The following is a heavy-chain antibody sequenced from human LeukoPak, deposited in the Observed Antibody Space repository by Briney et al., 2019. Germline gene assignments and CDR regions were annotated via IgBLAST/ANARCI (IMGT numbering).Heavy chain of an antibody. V-gene: IGHV3-23*01. J-gene: IGHJ4*02. Sequence: PGGSLRLSCAASGFTFNNYAMSWVRQAPGKGLEWVSAISGNGDTTYYADSVKGRFTISRDNSKNTLYLQMNSLRAEDTAVYYCAKDMQTWPRFPDYWGQGTLVTVSS. CDR2: ISGNGDTT. CDR3: AKDMQTWPRFPDY. CDR1: GFTFNNYA. D-gene: IGHD5-12*01.